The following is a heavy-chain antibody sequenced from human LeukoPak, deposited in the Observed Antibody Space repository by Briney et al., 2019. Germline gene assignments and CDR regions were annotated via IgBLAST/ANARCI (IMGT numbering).Heavy chain of an antibody. CDR3: ATARRGRYYYDSSGYYYGGGVFDY. Sequence: ASVKVSCKVSGYTLTELSMHWVRQAPGKGREWMGGFDPEDGETIYAQKFQGRVTMTEDTSTDTAYMELSSLRSEDTAVYYCATARRGRYYYDSSGYYYGGGVFDYWGQGTLVTVSS. CDR2: FDPEDGET. D-gene: IGHD3-22*01. CDR1: GYTLTELS. J-gene: IGHJ4*02. V-gene: IGHV1-24*01.